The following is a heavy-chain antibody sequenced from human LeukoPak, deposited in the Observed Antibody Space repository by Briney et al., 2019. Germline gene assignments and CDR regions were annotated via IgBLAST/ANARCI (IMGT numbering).Heavy chain of an antibody. CDR1: GYTFTSYG. V-gene: IGHV1-18*01. CDR3: ARDVSITIFGVVIAPFDY. J-gene: IGHJ4*02. CDR2: ISAYNGNT. Sequence: AASVKVSCKASGYTFTSYGISWVRQAPGQGLEWMGWISAYNGNTNYAQKLQGRVTMTTDTSTSTAYTELRSLRSDDTAVYYCARDVSITIFGVVIAPFDYWGQGTLVTVSS. D-gene: IGHD3-3*01.